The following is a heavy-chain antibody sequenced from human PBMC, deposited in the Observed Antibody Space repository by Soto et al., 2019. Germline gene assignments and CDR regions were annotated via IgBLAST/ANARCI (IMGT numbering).Heavy chain of an antibody. V-gene: IGHV3-7*05. D-gene: IGHD2-15*01. CDR1: GFTFSDYW. J-gene: IGHJ4*02. CDR2: IMKDGSTT. Sequence: EVQLVESGGNLVQPGGSLRLSCTASGFTFSDYWMSWVRQAPGKGLEWVADIMKDGSTTAYVDSVEGRFTISRDNAKNSLYLQMSSLRVEDTATYFCVRNRDSHRFDFWGQGTRVVVSS. CDR3: VRNRDSHRFDF.